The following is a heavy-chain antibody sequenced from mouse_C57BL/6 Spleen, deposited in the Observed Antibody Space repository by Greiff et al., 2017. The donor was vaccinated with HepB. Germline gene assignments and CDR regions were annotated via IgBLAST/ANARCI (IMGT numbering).Heavy chain of an antibody. J-gene: IGHJ3*01. Sequence: VKLMESGAELMKPGASVKLSCKATGYTFTSYWIEWVKQRPGHGLEWIGEILPGSGSTNYNEKFKGKATFTTATSSNTASMQLSRLTNADSAISYCARGPGGFAYWGQGTLVTVSA. V-gene: IGHV1-9*01. CDR2: ILPGSGST. CDR3: ARGPGGFAY. CDR1: GYTFTSYW.